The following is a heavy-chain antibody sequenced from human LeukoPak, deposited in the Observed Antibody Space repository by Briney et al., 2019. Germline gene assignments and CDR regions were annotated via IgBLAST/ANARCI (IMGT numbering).Heavy chain of an antibody. Sequence: GGSLRLSCAASGFTFSSYAMSWVRQAPGKGLEWVSAISGSSSYIYYADSVKGRFTISRDNAKNSLYLQMNSLRAEDTAVYYCARDLRSYYDILTGYYKSGVELDYWGQGTLVTVSS. D-gene: IGHD3-9*01. CDR2: ISGSSSYI. CDR3: ARDLRSYYDILTGYYKSGVELDY. J-gene: IGHJ4*02. V-gene: IGHV3-21*01. CDR1: GFTFSSYA.